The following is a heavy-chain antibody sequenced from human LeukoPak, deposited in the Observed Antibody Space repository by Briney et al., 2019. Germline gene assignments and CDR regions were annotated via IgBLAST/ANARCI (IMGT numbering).Heavy chain of an antibody. CDR2: VYYSGST. CDR1: GGSISNTNYY. Sequence: PSETLSLTCTVSGGSISNTNYYWAWIRQPPGKGLEWIGSVYYSGSTSYNPSLKSRLTISVDTSKNQFSLKLSSVTAADTAVYYCASGIYYDSSGYYRTYDYWGQGTLVTVSS. V-gene: IGHV4-39*01. CDR3: ASGIYYDSSGYYRTYDY. J-gene: IGHJ4*02. D-gene: IGHD3-22*01.